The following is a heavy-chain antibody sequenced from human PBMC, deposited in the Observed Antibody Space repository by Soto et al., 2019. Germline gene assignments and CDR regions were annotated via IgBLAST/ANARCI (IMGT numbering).Heavy chain of an antibody. V-gene: IGHV3-49*04. J-gene: IGHJ4*02. CDR1: GFTFGDYA. CDR3: TRDGASYVSGTYGYFDY. CDR2: IRGKAYGGTT. Sequence: PGGSLRLSCSASGFTFGDYAMSWVRQAPGKGLEWVGFIRGKAYGGTTEYAASVEGRFTISRDDSKSIAYLQMSSLKTDDTAVYYCTRDGASYVSGTYGYFDYWGQGTLVTVSS. D-gene: IGHD3-10*01.